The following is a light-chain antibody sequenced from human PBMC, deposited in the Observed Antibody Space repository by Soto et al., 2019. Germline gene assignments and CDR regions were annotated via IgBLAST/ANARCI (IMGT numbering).Light chain of an antibody. Sequence: EIVLTQSPGTLSLSPGERATLSCRASQSVSSSYLAWYQQKPGQAPRLLFYGASRRATGIPDRFSGSGSGTDFTITISRLEPEDFAVYSCQQYGSSPWTFGQGTKVEIK. CDR2: GAS. CDR1: QSVSSSY. J-gene: IGKJ1*01. CDR3: QQYGSSPWT. V-gene: IGKV3-20*01.